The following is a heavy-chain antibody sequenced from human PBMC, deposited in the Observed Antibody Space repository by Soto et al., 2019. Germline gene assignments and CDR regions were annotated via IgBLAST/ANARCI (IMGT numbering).Heavy chain of an antibody. D-gene: IGHD3-10*01. J-gene: IGHJ5*02. Sequence: QVQLQESGPGLVKPSETLSLTCTVSGGSISRYYWNWIRQPPGKGLEWIGYIYYSGSTNYNPSLKSRVTISVDTSKKQFSLKLSSVTAADTAVYYCARDPGSGSYYGWFDPWGQGTLVTVSS. CDR3: ARDPGSGSYYGWFDP. CDR1: GGSISRYY. V-gene: IGHV4-59*01. CDR2: IYYSGST.